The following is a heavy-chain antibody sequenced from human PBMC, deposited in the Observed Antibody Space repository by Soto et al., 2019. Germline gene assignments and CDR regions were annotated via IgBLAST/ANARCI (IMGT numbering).Heavy chain of an antibody. V-gene: IGHV1-69*01. J-gene: IGHJ4*02. CDR1: GGTFSCYS. CDR3: ARDGGRHHGGMDY. CDR2: IIPIFGTA. D-gene: IGHD1-26*01. Sequence: QVQLVQSGAEVKKPGSSVKVSCKASGGTFSCYSINWVRQAPGQGLEWMGEIIPIFGTANYAPKFQGRVTITAEESTSTAYMELSSLSSEDTAVYYCARDGGRHHGGMDYWGQGTLVTVSS.